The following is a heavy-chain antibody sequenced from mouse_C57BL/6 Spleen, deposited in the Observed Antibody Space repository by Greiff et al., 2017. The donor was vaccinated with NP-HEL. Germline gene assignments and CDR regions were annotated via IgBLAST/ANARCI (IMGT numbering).Heavy chain of an antibody. Sequence: QVQLQQPGAELVMPGASVKLSCKASGYTFTSYWMHWVKQRPGQGLEWIGEIDPSDSYTNYNQKFKGKSTLTVDKSSSTAYMQLSSLTSEDSAVYYCARRKWAMDDWGQGTSVTGSS. J-gene: IGHJ4*01. D-gene: IGHD1-3*01. CDR1: GYTFTSYW. CDR3: ARRKWAMDD. CDR2: IDPSDSYT. V-gene: IGHV1-69*01.